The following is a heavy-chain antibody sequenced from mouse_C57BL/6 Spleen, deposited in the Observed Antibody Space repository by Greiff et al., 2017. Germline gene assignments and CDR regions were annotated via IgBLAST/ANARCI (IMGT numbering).Heavy chain of an antibody. V-gene: IGHV1-82*01. CDR3: ARYGNSYYFDY. CDR2: IYPGDGDT. CDR1: GYAFSSSW. D-gene: IGHD2-1*01. Sequence: QVQLQQSGPELVKPGASVKISCKASGYAFSSSWMNWVKQRPGKGLEWIGRIYPGDGDTNYNGKFKGKDTLTADKSSSTAYMQLIIPTSEDSAVYFCARYGNSYYFDYWGTGTTLTVSS. J-gene: IGHJ2*01.